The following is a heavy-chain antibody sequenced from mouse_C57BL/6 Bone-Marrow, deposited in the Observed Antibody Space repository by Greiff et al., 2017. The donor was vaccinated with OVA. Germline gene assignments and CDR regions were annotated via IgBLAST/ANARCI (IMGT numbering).Heavy chain of an antibody. Sequence: QVQLKESGPGLVQPSQSLSITCTVSGFSLTSYGVHWVRQSPGKGLEWLGVIWSGGSTDYNAAFISRLSISKDNSKSQVFFKMNSLQADDTAIYYCARNGDYDKAWFAYWGQGTLVTVSA. CDR1: GFSLTSYG. J-gene: IGHJ3*01. CDR2: IWSGGST. CDR3: ARNGDYDKAWFAY. V-gene: IGHV2-2*01. D-gene: IGHD2-4*01.